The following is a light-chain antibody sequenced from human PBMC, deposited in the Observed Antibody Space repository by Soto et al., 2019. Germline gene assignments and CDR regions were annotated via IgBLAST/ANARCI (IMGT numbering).Light chain of an antibody. J-gene: IGKJ1*01. CDR1: QSVDSN. CDR2: GAS. V-gene: IGKV3-15*01. CDR3: HQFHNWPPWT. Sequence: EIVMTQSPATLSVSPGERATFSCRASQSVDSNLAWYQQKPGQAPRLLIYGASIRATGIPARFSGSGSGTEFTLTISSLQSEDIAVYYCHQFHNWPPWTFGQGTKVEIK.